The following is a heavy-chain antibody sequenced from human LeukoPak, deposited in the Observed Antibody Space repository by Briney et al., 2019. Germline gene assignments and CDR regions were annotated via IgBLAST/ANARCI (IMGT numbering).Heavy chain of an antibody. J-gene: IGHJ4*02. D-gene: IGHD3-22*01. Sequence: ASVKVSCKASGYTFTSYGISWVRQAPGQGLEWMGWISAYNGNTNYAQKLQGRVTITADESTSTAYMELSSLRSEDTAVYYCAGAPYYYDSSGYSDYWGQGTLVTVSS. CDR2: ISAYNGNT. CDR1: GYTFTSYG. V-gene: IGHV1-18*01. CDR3: AGAPYYYDSSGYSDY.